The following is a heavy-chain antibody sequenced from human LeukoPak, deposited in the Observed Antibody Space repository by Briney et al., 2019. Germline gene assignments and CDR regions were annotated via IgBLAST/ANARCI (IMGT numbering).Heavy chain of an antibody. J-gene: IGHJ3*02. V-gene: IGHV4-61*02. D-gene: IGHD3-22*01. CDR2: MYTSGST. CDR1: GGSISSGSYY. CDR3: ARKYFYDSSGRDAFDI. Sequence: SETLSLTCTVSGGSISSGSYYWSWIRQPAGKGLEWIGRMYTSGSTNYNPSLKSRVTMSVDTSKNQFSLKLSSVTAADTAVYYCARKYFYDSSGRDAFDIWGQGTMVTVSS.